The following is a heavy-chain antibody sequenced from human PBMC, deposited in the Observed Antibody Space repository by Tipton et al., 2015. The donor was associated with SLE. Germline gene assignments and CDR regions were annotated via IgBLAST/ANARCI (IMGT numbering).Heavy chain of an antibody. J-gene: IGHJ4*02. V-gene: IGHV3-11*01. CDR3: ARTVEMPASFDY. CDR1: GLTLSDYY. D-gene: IGHD5-24*01. Sequence: GSLRLSCAASGLTLSDYYMSWIRQAPGKGLEWVSYISTSGISIHYADSVKGRFTISRDNAKNSLYLQMNSLRAEDTAVYYCARTVEMPASFDYWGQGTLVPVS. CDR2: ISTSGISI.